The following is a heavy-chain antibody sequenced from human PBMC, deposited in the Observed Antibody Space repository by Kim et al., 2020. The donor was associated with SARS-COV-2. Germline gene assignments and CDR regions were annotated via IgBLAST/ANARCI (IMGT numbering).Heavy chain of an antibody. D-gene: IGHD3-10*01. V-gene: IGHV4-34*01. CDR3: ARYYGSGTFNWFDP. J-gene: IGHJ5*02. Sequence: NPALKSRVTISVDTSKNQFSLKLGSVTAADAAMYYCARYYGSGTFNWFDPWGQGTLVTVSS.